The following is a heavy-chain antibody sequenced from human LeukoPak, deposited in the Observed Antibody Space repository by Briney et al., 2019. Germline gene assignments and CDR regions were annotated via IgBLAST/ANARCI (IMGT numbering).Heavy chain of an antibody. D-gene: IGHD3-3*01. V-gene: IGHV4-59*01. CDR2: IFDNRNT. CDR3: ARSFWSGGNWLDP. CDR1: GDSISSYY. Sequence: SETLSLTCTVSGDSISSYYWSWIRQPPGKGLEWIGYIFDNRNTKYNPSLKSRVSLSLDTSKNEFSLNLSSVTAADTAVYYCARSFWSGGNWLDPWGQGTLVTVSS. J-gene: IGHJ5*02.